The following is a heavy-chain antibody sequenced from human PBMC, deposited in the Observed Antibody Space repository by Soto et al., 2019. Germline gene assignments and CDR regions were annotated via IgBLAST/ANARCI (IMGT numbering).Heavy chain of an antibody. CDR2: INPGNGNT. J-gene: IGHJ4*02. CDR3: ARGQGLTVTTLLGN. CDR1: GYTFTSYA. Sequence: GSSVKVSCKASGYTFTSYAMHWVRQAPGQRLEWMGWINPGNGNTKYSQKFQGRVTITRNTSISTAYRELSSLRSEDTAVYYCARGQGLTVTTLLGNWGQGTLVTVSS. D-gene: IGHD4-4*01. V-gene: IGHV1-3*01.